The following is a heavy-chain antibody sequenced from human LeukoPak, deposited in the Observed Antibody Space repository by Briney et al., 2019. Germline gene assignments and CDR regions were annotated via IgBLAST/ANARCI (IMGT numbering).Heavy chain of an antibody. J-gene: IGHJ4*02. CDR1: GYTFNSYG. V-gene: IGHV1-18*01. CDR3: ARDWADRSDY. CDR2: ISAYNGNT. D-gene: IGHD3-22*01. Sequence: ASVKVSCKASGYTFNSYGISWVRQAPGQGLEWMGWISAYNGNTNYAQKFQVRVTMTTDTSTSTAYMELRSLRSDDTAVYYCARDWADRSDYWGQGTLVTVSS.